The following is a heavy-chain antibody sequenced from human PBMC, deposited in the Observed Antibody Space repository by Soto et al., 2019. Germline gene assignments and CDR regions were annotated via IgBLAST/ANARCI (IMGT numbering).Heavy chain of an antibody. CDR2: IYYSGTT. Sequence: QLQLQESGPGLVKPSETLSLTCTVSGASISSPSYYCVWIRQSPRKGLEWIGSIYYSGTTHYNPSLKSRVTVSVDTSTMRFSLSLSSVTAADTATYYCVRQPKWPMAGDAWGQGSMVTVSS. CDR1: GASISSPSYY. V-gene: IGHV4-39*01. D-gene: IGHD5-12*01. J-gene: IGHJ5*02. CDR3: VRQPKWPMAGDA.